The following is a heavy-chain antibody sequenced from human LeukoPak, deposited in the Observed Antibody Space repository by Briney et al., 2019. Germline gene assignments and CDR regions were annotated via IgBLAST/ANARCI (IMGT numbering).Heavy chain of an antibody. CDR1: GVSVDSYG. D-gene: IGHD3-22*01. CDR2: INWNGDST. CDR3: ARDLRVVNTSSCAS. V-gene: IGHV3-20*04. Sequence: GGSLRLSCAASGVSVDSYGLTWVRQAPGKGLEWVSGINWNGDSTDYADSVKGRFTISRDNAKNSLYLQMNSLRAEDTALYYCARDLRVVNTSSCASRGQGTLVTVSS. J-gene: IGHJ4*02.